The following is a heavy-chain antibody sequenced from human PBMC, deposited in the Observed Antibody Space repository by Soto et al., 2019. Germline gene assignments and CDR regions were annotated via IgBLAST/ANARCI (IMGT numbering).Heavy chain of an antibody. J-gene: IGHJ3*02. Sequence: ASVKVSCKASGYTFTSYDINWVRQATGQGLEWMGWMNPNSGNTGYAQKFQGRVTVTRNTSISTAYMELSSLRSEDTAVYYCARARGDSSGWYMGGDAFDIWGQGTMVTVSS. CDR1: GYTFTSYD. CDR2: MNPNSGNT. V-gene: IGHV1-8*01. CDR3: ARARGDSSGWYMGGDAFDI. D-gene: IGHD6-19*01.